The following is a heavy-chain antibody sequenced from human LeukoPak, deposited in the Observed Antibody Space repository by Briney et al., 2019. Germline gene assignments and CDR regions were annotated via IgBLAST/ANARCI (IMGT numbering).Heavy chain of an antibody. V-gene: IGHV1-69*13. D-gene: IGHD5-24*01. J-gene: IGHJ3*02. CDR2: IIPIFGTA. Sequence: ASVKVSCKASGGTSSSYAISWVRQAPGQGLEWMGGIIPIFGTANYAQKFQGRVTITADESTSTAYTELSSLRSEDTAVYYCARAIRWLQDDAFDIWGQGTMVTVSS. CDR3: ARAIRWLQDDAFDI. CDR1: GGTSSSYA.